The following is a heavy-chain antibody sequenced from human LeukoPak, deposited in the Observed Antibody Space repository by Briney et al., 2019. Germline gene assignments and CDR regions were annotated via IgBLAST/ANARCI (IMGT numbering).Heavy chain of an antibody. V-gene: IGHV3-48*01. J-gene: IGHJ4*02. CDR1: GFTFSSYS. Sequence: GGSLRLSCAASGFTFSSYSMNWVRQAPGKGLEWVSYISSSGSTIYYADSVKGRFTISRDNAKNSLYLQMNSLRAEDTAVYYCARDGRHYGSGSVSHFDYWGQGTLVTVSS. D-gene: IGHD3-10*01. CDR2: ISSSGSTI. CDR3: ARDGRHYGSGSVSHFDY.